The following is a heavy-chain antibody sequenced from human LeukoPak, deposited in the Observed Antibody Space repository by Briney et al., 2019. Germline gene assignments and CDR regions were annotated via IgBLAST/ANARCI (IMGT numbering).Heavy chain of an antibody. D-gene: IGHD3-10*01. Sequence: PGGSLRLSCVASGFTFSSYWMHWVRQAPGKGLVWVSRINGDGSITSYADSVKGRFTISRDNAKNTLYLQMNSLRDEDTAVYHCASSNRGAFIDYWGQGTLVTVSS. CDR2: INGDGSIT. CDR1: GFTFSSYW. V-gene: IGHV3-74*01. J-gene: IGHJ4*02. CDR3: ASSNRGAFIDY.